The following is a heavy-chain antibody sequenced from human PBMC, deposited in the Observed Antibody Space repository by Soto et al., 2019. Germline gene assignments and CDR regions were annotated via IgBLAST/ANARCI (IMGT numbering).Heavy chain of an antibody. J-gene: IGHJ3*02. Sequence: SEALSLTCTVSGGSISSGGYYWSWIRQHPGKGLEWIGYIYYSGTPYYNPSLKNPVTISVDTSKNQFSLKLTSVTAADTAVYYCASEGGGGDDDFDIWGQGTMVTVSS. V-gene: IGHV4-31*01. CDR1: GGSISSGGYY. D-gene: IGHD3-16*01. CDR2: IYYSGTP. CDR3: ASEGGGGDDDFDI.